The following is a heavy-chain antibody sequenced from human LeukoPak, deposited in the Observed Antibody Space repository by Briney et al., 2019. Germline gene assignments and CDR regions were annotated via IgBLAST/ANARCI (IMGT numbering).Heavy chain of an antibody. D-gene: IGHD5-18*01. CDR1: GDSINSYY. V-gene: IGHV4-59*01. CDR2: IYYSGST. Sequence: PSETLSLTCTVSGDSINSYYWSWIRQPPGKGLEWIGYIYYSGSTNYNPSLKSRVTISVDTSKNQFSLKLSSVTAADTAVYYCARGGRIQLWYMDYWGQGTLVTVSS. CDR3: ARGGRIQLWYMDY. J-gene: IGHJ4*02.